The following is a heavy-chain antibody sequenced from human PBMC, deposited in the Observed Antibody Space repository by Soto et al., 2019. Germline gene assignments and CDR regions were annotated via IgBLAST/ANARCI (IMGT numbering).Heavy chain of an antibody. CDR1: GFSLGSYW. V-gene: IGHV3-7*05. CDR3: ERDVSPGTSTLYLDAFDI. D-gene: IGHD2-8*01. J-gene: IGHJ3*02. Sequence: EAQLVESGGGLVQPGGSLRLSCEASGFSLGSYWMTWVRQAPGKGLEWVANIKKDGSRTSYLDSVRGRFTISRDNVGNSLSLQMDSLRAEDTGLYFCERDVSPGTSTLYLDAFDIWGQGTMVTVSS. CDR2: IKKDGSRT.